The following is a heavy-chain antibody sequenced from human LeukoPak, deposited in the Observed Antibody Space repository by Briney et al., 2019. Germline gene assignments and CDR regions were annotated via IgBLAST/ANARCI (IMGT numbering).Heavy chain of an antibody. CDR1: GFTFSSYG. V-gene: IGHV3-30*02. CDR2: IRYDGSNK. Sequence: PGGSLRLSCAASGFTFSSYGMHWVRQAPGKGLEWVAFIRYDGSNKYYADSVKGRFTISRDNSKNTLYLQMNSLRAEDTAVYYCARGARRYYYYYMDVWGKGTTVTVSS. D-gene: IGHD6-6*01. CDR3: ARGARRYYYYYMDV. J-gene: IGHJ6*03.